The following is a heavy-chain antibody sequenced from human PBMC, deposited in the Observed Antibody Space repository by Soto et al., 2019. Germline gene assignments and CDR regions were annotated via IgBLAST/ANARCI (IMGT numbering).Heavy chain of an antibody. CDR2: ISHDGSNQ. Sequence: QVQLVESGGGVVQPGRSLRLSCAPSGFSFSDFGMHWVRQAPGKGREWVAAISHDGSNQYYGDSVKGRFSISRDHSNNRLYLQMNNLKVEDSAIYFCAKETRSRAVTATRVNGMDVWGQGTTVTVSS. D-gene: IGHD2-21*02. J-gene: IGHJ6*02. CDR3: AKETRSRAVTATRVNGMDV. CDR1: GFSFSDFG. V-gene: IGHV3-30*18.